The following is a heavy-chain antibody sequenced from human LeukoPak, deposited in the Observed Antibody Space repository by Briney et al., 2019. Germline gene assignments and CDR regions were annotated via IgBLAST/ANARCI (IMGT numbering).Heavy chain of an antibody. V-gene: IGHV4-34*01. Sequence: KPSDTLSLTCAVYGGSFSGYYWSWIRQPPGKGLEWIGEINHSGSTNYNPSLKSRVTISVDTSKNQFSLKLSSVSAADTAMYYCARESTTVDGTFDYWGQGTLVTVST. CDR1: GGSFSGYY. J-gene: IGHJ4*02. D-gene: IGHD6-19*01. CDR3: ARESTTVDGTFDY. CDR2: INHSGST.